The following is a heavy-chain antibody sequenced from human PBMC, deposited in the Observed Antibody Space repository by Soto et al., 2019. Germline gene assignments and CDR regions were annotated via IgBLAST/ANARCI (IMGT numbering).Heavy chain of an antibody. V-gene: IGHV4-34*01. J-gene: IGHJ6*02. CDR3: ARGGYCSSTSCYTRYYYYYGMDV. D-gene: IGHD2-2*02. CDR1: GGSFSGYY. Sequence: SETLSLTCAVYGGSFSGYYWSWIRQPPGKGLEWIGETNHSGSTNYNPSLKSRVTISVDTSKNQFSLELSSVTAADTAVYYCARGGYCSSTSCYTRYYYYYGMDVWGQGTTVTVSS. CDR2: TNHSGST.